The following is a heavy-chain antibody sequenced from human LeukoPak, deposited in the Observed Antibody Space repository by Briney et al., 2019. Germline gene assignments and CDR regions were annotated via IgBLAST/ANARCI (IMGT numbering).Heavy chain of an antibody. D-gene: IGHD2-15*01. J-gene: IGHJ3*02. V-gene: IGHV4-34*01. CDR2: INHSGST. Sequence: SETLSLTCAVYGGSFGGYYWSWIRQPPGKGLEWIGEINHSGSTNYNPSLKSRVTISVDTSKNQFSLKLSSVTAADTAVYYCAREHRYCSGGSCSRRGAFDIWGQGTMVTVSS. CDR3: AREHRYCSGGSCSRRGAFDI. CDR1: GGSFGGYY.